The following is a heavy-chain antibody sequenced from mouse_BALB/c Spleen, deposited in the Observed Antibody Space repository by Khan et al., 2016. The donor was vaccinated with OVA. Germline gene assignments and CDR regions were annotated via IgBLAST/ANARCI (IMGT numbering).Heavy chain of an antibody. CDR3: ARSRWVLHSMDH. D-gene: IGHD1-1*02. CDR2: INTNTGKP. CDR1: GYTFTNYG. Sequence: QIQLMQSGPELKKPGETVKISCKASGYTFTNYGMNWVKQAPGKGLKWMGWINTNTGKPTYAEEFKGRFAFSLDTSASTAYLQINILKNEDTAAYFCARSRWVLHSMDHWGQGTSVTVSS. J-gene: IGHJ4*01. V-gene: IGHV9-3*02.